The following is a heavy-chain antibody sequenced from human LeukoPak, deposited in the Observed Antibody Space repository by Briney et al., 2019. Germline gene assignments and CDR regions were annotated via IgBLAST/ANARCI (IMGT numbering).Heavy chain of an antibody. CDR2: INSDGSST. Sequence: GGSLRLSCAASGFTFSSYWMHWVRQAAGKGLVWVSRINSDGSSTSYADSVKGRFTISRDNAKNTLYLQMNSLRAEDTAVYYCARAPPQYSSSWYRRDYYYYMDVWGKGTTVTVSS. D-gene: IGHD6-13*01. CDR3: ARAPPQYSSSWYRRDYYYYMDV. J-gene: IGHJ6*03. V-gene: IGHV3-74*01. CDR1: GFTFSSYW.